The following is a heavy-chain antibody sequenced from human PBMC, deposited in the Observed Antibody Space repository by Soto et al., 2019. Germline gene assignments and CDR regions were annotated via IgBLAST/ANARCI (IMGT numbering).Heavy chain of an antibody. D-gene: IGHD4-17*01. CDR2: IYSGGST. CDR3: ARGPQTYGGNSTLHAFDI. CDR1: GFTVSSNY. J-gene: IGHJ3*02. Sequence: EVQLVETGGGLIQPGGSLRLSCAASGFTVSSNYMSWVRQAPGKGLEWGSVIYSGGSTYYADSVKGRFTISRDNSKNTLYLQMNSLRAEDTAVYYCARGPQTYGGNSTLHAFDIWGQGTMVTVSS. V-gene: IGHV3-53*02.